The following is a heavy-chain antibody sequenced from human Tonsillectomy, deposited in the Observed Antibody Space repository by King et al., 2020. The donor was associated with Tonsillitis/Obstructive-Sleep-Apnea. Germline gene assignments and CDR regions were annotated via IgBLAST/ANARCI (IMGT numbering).Heavy chain of an antibody. CDR2: INWNGGST. Sequence: QLVQSGGGVVRPGGSLRLSCAASGFTFDDYGMSWVRQAPGKGLEWVSGINWNGGSTGYADSVKGRFTISRDNAKNSLYLQMNSLRAEDTALFYCARKIRGYYVSSGYPSFDYWRQGSLVPVSS. CDR3: ARKIRGYYVSSGYPSFDY. J-gene: IGHJ4*02. V-gene: IGHV3-20*04. CDR1: GFTFDDYG. D-gene: IGHD3-22*01.